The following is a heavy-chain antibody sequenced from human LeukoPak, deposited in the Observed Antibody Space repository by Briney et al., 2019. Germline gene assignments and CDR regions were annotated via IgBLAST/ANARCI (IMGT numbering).Heavy chain of an antibody. CDR1: GYTFTSYY. CDR3: ARTSYYDSSGYRTSNFDY. Sequence: ASVKVSCKASGYTFTSYYMHWVRQAPGQGLEWMGWINPNSGGTNYAQKFQGRVTMTRDTSISTAYMELSRLRSDDTAVYYCARTSYYDSSGYRTSNFDYWGQGTLVTVSS. J-gene: IGHJ4*02. CDR2: INPNSGGT. V-gene: IGHV1-2*02. D-gene: IGHD3-22*01.